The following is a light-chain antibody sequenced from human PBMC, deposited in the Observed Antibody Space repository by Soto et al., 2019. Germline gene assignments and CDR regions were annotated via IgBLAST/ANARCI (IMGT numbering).Light chain of an antibody. CDR1: QSVSSY. CDR3: QQRASWVT. J-gene: IGKJ4*01. V-gene: IGKV3-11*01. CDR2: DAS. Sequence: EIVLTQSPATLSLSPGERATLSCRASQSVSSYLAWFQQKPGQAPRLLIYDASNRATGIPARFSGSGSETDFTLTISSLEPEDFAVYYCQQRASWVTFGGGTKVDIK.